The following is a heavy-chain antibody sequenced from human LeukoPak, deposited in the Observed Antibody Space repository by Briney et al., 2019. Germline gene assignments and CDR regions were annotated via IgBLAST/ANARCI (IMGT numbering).Heavy chain of an antibody. CDR1: GFIFDDYG. CDR2: INWNGGST. CDR3: ARGPDYYYDSSGYPDY. V-gene: IGHV3-20*04. J-gene: IGHJ4*02. D-gene: IGHD3-22*01. Sequence: GSLRLSCAASGFIFDDYGMSWVRQAPGKGLEWVSGINWNGGSTGYADSVKGRFTISRDNAKNSLYLQMNSLRAEDTALYYCARGPDYYYDSSGYPDYWGQGTLVTVSS.